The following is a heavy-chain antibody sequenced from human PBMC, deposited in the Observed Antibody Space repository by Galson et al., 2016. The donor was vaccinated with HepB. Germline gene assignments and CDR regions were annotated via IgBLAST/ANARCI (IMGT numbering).Heavy chain of an antibody. D-gene: IGHD6-19*01. J-gene: IGHJ4*02. CDR2: IWYDGSNK. CDR3: AKGTIAVAGTGDY. Sequence: SLRLSCAASGFTFSNSGMHWVRQAPGKGLEWVAVIWYDGSNKYYADSVKGRFTISRDNSKNTLYLQMNRLRAEDTAMYYCAKGTIAVAGTGDYWGQGTLVTVSS. V-gene: IGHV3-33*06. CDR1: GFTFSNSG.